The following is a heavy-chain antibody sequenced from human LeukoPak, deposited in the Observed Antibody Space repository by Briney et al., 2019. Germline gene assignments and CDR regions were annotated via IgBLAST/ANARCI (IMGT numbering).Heavy chain of an antibody. Sequence: GGSLRLSCAASGFMFSNYGMHWVRQAAGKGLEWVAFIRYDGSDKYYADSVKGLFIISRDNSKNTLYLQMSSLRAEDTALYYCAQHGYCDFWGQGTLVTVSS. J-gene: IGHJ4*02. CDR3: AQHGYCDF. D-gene: IGHD3-22*01. V-gene: IGHV3-30*02. CDR1: GFMFSNYG. CDR2: IRYDGSDK.